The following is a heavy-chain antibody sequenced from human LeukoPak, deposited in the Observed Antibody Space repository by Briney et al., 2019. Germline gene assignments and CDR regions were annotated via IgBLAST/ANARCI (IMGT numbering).Heavy chain of an antibody. CDR3: ESVNSTPYP. CDR1: GGSFSGYY. D-gene: IGHD2-15*01. J-gene: IGHJ4*02. V-gene: IGHV4-34*01. Sequence: PSETLSLTCAVYGGSFSGYYWSWIRQPPGKGLEWIGEINHSGSTNYNPSLKSRVTISVDTSKNQFSLKLSSVTAADTAVYYCESVNSTPYPWGQGTLVTVSS. CDR2: INHSGST.